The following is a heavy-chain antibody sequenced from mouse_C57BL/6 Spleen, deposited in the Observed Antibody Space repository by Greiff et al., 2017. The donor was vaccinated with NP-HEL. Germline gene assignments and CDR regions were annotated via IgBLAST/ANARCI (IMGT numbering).Heavy chain of an antibody. Sequence: QVQLQQPGTELVKPGASVKLSCKASGYTFTSYWMHWVKQRPGQGLEWIGNINPSNGGTNYNEKFKSKATLTVDKSSSTAYLQLSSLTSEDSAVYYCARCFYYDYDTVAYWGQGTLVTVSA. CDR3: ARCFYYDYDTVAY. CDR2: INPSNGGT. V-gene: IGHV1-53*01. CDR1: GYTFTSYW. D-gene: IGHD2-4*01. J-gene: IGHJ3*01.